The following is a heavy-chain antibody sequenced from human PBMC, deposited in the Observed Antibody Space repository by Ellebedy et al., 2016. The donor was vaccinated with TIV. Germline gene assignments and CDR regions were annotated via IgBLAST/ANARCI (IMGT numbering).Heavy chain of an antibody. V-gene: IGHV3-15*07. Sequence: PSETLSLTCAVYVGSFSGYYWRWIRQPPGTGLEWVGRIKRKTEGWTTDYAAPVKGRFSIARDDSKDTLYLQMNSLKSEDTAVYYCSTETMIVGCFQHWGQGTLVTVSS. D-gene: IGHD3-22*01. J-gene: IGHJ1*01. CDR2: IKRKTEGWTT. CDR3: STETMIVGCFQH. CDR1: VGSFSGYY.